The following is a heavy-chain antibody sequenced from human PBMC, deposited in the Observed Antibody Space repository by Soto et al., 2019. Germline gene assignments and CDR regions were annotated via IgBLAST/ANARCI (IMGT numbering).Heavy chain of an antibody. CDR2: IIWDGSST. Sequence: GESLRLSCAASGFTFEDSAMHWVRQAPGKGLEWVSLIIWDGSSTYYADSVKGRFTISRDNSKNSLYLQMNSLRAEDTALYYCAEPSEPHNYSDFYGMDVWGEGTTVTVSS. CDR3: AEPSEPHNYSDFYGMDV. CDR1: GFTFEDSA. J-gene: IGHJ6*04. V-gene: IGHV3-43D*04. D-gene: IGHD1-1*01.